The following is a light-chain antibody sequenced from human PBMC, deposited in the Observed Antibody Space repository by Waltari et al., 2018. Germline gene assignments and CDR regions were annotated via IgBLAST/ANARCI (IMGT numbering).Light chain of an antibody. Sequence: IVMTPSPDSLAVSLGERATINCKFSQSILYNANGKNYLAGNQKKPGQPPNQLIYWASSRDSGVPDRCSSSGSGKDFTLTISSLQAEDGAVYYCQEYYSRRTFGQGTKVEI. CDR2: WAS. J-gene: IGKJ1*01. CDR3: QEYYSRRT. CDR1: QSILYNANGKNY. V-gene: IGKV4-1*01.